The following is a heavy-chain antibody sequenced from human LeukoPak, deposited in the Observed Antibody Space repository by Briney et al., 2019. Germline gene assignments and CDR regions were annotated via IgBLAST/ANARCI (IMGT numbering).Heavy chain of an antibody. CDR3: ARTVGLAYGMDV. D-gene: IGHD4-23*01. V-gene: IGHV4-59*01. CDR1: GGSISSYY. Sequence: PSETLSLTCTVSGGSISSYYWSWIRQPPGKGLEWIGYIYYSGSTNYNPSLKSRVTISVDTSKNQFSLKLSSVTAADTAVYYCARTVGLAYGMDVWGQGTTVTVSS. J-gene: IGHJ6*02. CDR2: IYYSGST.